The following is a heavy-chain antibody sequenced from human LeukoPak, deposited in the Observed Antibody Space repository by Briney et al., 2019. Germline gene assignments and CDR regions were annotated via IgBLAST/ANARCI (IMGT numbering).Heavy chain of an antibody. CDR1: GFTFSDYY. CDR2: ISNTASAI. Sequence: GSLRLSCAASGFTFSDYYMSWIRQAPGKGLEWVSFISNTASAITYADSVKGRFTISRDNAKNSLYLQMNSLRAEDTAVYYCATYCSSPSCYLMDVWGKGTTVTVSS. CDR3: ATYCSSPSCYLMDV. J-gene: IGHJ6*03. D-gene: IGHD2-2*01. V-gene: IGHV3-11*04.